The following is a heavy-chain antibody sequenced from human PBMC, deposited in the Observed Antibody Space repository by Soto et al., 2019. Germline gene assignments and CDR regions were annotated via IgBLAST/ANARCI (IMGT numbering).Heavy chain of an antibody. CDR1: GFTFSSYG. CDR3: ARGRYGYNRDDAFDI. CDR2: IWYDGSNK. Sequence: GSLRLSCAASGFTFSSYGMHWVRQAPGKELEWVAVIWYDGSNKYYADSVKGRFTISRDNSKNTLYLQMNSLRAEDTAVYYCARGRYGYNRDDAFDIWGQGTMVTVSS. D-gene: IGHD5-12*01. V-gene: IGHV3-33*01. J-gene: IGHJ3*02.